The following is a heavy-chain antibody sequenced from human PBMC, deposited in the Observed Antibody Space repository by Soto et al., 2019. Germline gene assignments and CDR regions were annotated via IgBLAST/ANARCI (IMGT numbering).Heavy chain of an antibody. CDR3: ARNIVVIPGRGGFDI. CDR1: GGTFSTHT. CDR2: IIPMLNRA. J-gene: IGHJ3*02. D-gene: IGHD2-2*01. V-gene: IGHV1-69*02. Sequence: SVKVSCKASGGTFSTHTINWMRQAPGQGLEWMGRIIPMLNRANDAQKFQGRVTITADKSTHTAYMELRSLRSEDTAVYYCARNIVVIPGRGGFDIWGQ.